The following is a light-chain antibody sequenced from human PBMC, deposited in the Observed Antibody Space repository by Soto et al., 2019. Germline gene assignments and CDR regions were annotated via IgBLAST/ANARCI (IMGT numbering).Light chain of an antibody. CDR2: TTN. Sequence: QSVLTQPHSASGTPGQRVTISCSGSSSNIGTSSVHWFQQLPGTAPKLLISTTNQRPSGVPERFSGSKSGTSASLAISGLQSEDEAYYYCAAWDDSLNGHVFGTGTKFTVL. V-gene: IGLV1-44*01. CDR1: SSNIGTSS. J-gene: IGLJ1*01. CDR3: AAWDDSLNGHV.